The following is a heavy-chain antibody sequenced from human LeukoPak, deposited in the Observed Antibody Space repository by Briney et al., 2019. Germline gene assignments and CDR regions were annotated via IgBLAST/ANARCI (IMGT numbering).Heavy chain of an antibody. V-gene: IGHV3-72*01. J-gene: IGHJ6*02. Sequence: PGGSLRLSCAASGFTFSDHYMDWVRQAPGKGLEWVGRIRSKANSYTTEYAASVKGRFTISRDDSNNSLYLQMNSLKTEDTAVYYCAREVWVVRGVIYFYYGMDVWGLGTTATVSS. CDR1: GFTFSDHY. CDR2: IRSKANSYTT. CDR3: AREVWVVRGVIYFYYGMDV. D-gene: IGHD3-10*01.